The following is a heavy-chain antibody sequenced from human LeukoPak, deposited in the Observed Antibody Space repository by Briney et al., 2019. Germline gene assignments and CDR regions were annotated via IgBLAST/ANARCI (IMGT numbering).Heavy chain of an antibody. CDR1: GFTFSSYG. J-gene: IGHJ6*02. D-gene: IGHD3-3*01. V-gene: IGHV3-30*03. CDR3: ARDERRFLEWLSKRRHYGMDV. CDR2: ISYDGSNK. Sequence: GGSLRLSCAASGFTFSSYGMHWVRQAPGKGLEWVAVISYDGSNKYYADSVKGRFTISRDNAKNSLYLQMNSLRDEDTAVYYCARDERRFLEWLSKRRHYGMDVWGQGTTVTVSS.